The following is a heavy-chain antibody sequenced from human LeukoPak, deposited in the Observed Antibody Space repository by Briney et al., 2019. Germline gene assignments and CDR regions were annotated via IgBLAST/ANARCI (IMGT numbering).Heavy chain of an antibody. D-gene: IGHD1-26*01. J-gene: IGHJ4*02. Sequence: SETLSLTCTVSGGSISSSSYYWGWIRQPPGKGLEWIGSIYYSGSTYYNPSLKSRVTISVDTSKNQFSLKLSSVTAADTAVYYCARDTVSGSYPHWGQGTLVTVSS. CDR1: GGSISSSSYY. CDR3: ARDTVSGSYPH. V-gene: IGHV4-39*02. CDR2: IYYSGST.